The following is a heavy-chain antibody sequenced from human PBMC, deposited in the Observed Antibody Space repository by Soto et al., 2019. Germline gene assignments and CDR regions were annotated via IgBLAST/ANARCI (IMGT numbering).Heavy chain of an antibody. V-gene: IGHV4-30-4*01. CDR3: ARGAGRYFDWFPGYFDY. D-gene: IGHD3-9*01. CDR2: IYYSGST. J-gene: IGHJ4*02. Sequence: PSETLSLTCTVSGGSISSGDYYWSWIRQPPGKGLEWIGYIYYSGSTYYNPSLKSRVTISVDTSKNQFSLKLSSVTAADTAVYYCARGAGRYFDWFPGYFDYWGQGTLVTVSS. CDR1: GGSISSGDYY.